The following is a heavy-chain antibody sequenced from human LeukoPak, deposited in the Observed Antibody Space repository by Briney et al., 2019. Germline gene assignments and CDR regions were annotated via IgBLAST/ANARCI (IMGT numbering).Heavy chain of an antibody. V-gene: IGHV4-4*07. D-gene: IGHD3-22*01. Sequence: SETLSLTCTVSGGSISSYYWSWLRQPAGKGLEWIGRIYTSGSTNYNPSLKSRVTMSVDTSKNQFSLKLSSVTAADTAVYYCAREGYYDSSGYLDYWGQGTLVTVSS. CDR1: GGSISSYY. CDR2: IYTSGST. J-gene: IGHJ4*02. CDR3: AREGYYDSSGYLDY.